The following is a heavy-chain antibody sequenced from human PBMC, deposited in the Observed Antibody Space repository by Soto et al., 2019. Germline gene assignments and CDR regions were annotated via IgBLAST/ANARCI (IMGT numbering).Heavy chain of an antibody. Sequence: GGSLRLSCAASGFTFSNCWMHWVRQPPGKGLVWVALISSDGITISYADSVKGRFTISRDNAKNTLYLQMNSLRAEDTAMYDCVRARGYYGMDVWGQGTAVTVSS. V-gene: IGHV3-74*01. CDR1: GFTFSNCW. CDR2: ISSDGITI. J-gene: IGHJ6*02. CDR3: VRARGYYGMDV.